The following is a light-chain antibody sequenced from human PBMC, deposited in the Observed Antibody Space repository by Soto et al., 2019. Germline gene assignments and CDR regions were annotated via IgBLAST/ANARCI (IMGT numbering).Light chain of an antibody. Sequence: TQMTQSPSDMSASVGDRFTITFRASQDISNFLVWFQQRPGKVPKRLMYSANRLESGVPSRFGGSGSGTEFTLTISSLQPEDFATYYCLQHKSYPRTFGQGTKVDI. J-gene: IGKJ1*01. V-gene: IGKV1-17*03. CDR3: LQHKSYPRT. CDR1: QDISNF. CDR2: SAN.